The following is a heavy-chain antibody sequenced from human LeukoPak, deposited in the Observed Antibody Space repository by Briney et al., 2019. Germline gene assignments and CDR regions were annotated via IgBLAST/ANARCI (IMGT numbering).Heavy chain of an antibody. CDR1: GFTFTFSPYG. CDR3: SRYNTSSWDS. D-gene: IGHD3-3*01. J-gene: IGHJ4*02. V-gene: IGHV3-33*01. Sequence: GGSLRLSCAASGFTFTFSPYGMHWVRQAPGKGLEWVAVISYDGSLKYYADSARGRFTISRDTSKNMLYLQMNNLRAEDTAVYYCSRYNTSSWDSWGQGTLVTVSS. CDR2: ISYDGSLK.